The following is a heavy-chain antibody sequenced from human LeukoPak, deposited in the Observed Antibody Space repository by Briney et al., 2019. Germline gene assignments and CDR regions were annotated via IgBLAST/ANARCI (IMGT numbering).Heavy chain of an antibody. V-gene: IGHV4-30-4*07. CDR1: GGSISSGGYS. J-gene: IGHJ4*02. D-gene: IGHD4-23*01. CDR2: IYYSGRT. CDR3: ARDSVGSI. Sequence: SETLSLTCAVSGGSISSGGYSWSWIRQPPGKGLEWMGYIYYSGRTYYNPSLKSRVTISVDTSKNQFSLKLSSVTSADTAVYYCARDSVGSIWGQGTLVTVSA.